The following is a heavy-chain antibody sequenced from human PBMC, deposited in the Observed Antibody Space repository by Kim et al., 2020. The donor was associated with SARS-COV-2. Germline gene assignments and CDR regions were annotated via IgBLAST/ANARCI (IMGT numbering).Heavy chain of an antibody. CDR1: GGTFSSYA. V-gene: IGHV1-69*04. Sequence: SVKVSCKASGGTFSSYAISWVRQAPGQGLEWMGRIIPILGIANYAQKFQGRVTITADKSTSTAYMELSSLRSEDTAVYYCARVGTGRDPFFDYWGQGTL. D-gene: IGHD7-27*01. CDR3: ARVGTGRDPFFDY. J-gene: IGHJ4*02. CDR2: IIPILGIA.